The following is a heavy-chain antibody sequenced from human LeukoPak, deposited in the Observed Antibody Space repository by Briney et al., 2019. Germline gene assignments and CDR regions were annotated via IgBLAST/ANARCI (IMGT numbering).Heavy chain of an antibody. CDR1: GYTFTGYF. Sequence: GASVKVSCKASGYTFTGYFINWVRQAPGQGLEWIGWINPNSGNTDCAQKFQGRVTMTRDTSINTAYMELSRLTSDDTAVYYCARLSLVGTMGPYFDSWGQGTLVTISS. CDR3: ARLSLVGTMGPYFDS. D-gene: IGHD3-10*01. CDR2: INPNSGNT. J-gene: IGHJ4*02. V-gene: IGHV1-2*02.